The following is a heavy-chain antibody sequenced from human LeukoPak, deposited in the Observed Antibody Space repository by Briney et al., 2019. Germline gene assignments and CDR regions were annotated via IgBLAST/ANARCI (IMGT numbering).Heavy chain of an antibody. J-gene: IGHJ4*02. CDR1: GGSFSGYY. D-gene: IGHD3-22*01. CDR3: ARELTYYYDSSGYYFDY. V-gene: IGHV4-34*01. CDR2: INHSGST. Sequence: PSETLSLTCAVYGGSFSGYYWSWIRQPPGKGLEWIGEINHSGSTNYNPSLKSRVTISVDTSKNQFSLKLSSVTAADTAVYYCARELTYYYDSSGYYFDYWGQGTLVTVSS.